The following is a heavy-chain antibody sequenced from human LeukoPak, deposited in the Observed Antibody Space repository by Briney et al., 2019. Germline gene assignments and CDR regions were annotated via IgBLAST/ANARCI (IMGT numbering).Heavy chain of an antibody. J-gene: IGHJ4*02. CDR3: GRLAHNAWYAIDF. D-gene: IGHD2-2*01. Sequence: GGSLRLSCAASGFTFSSYAMSWVRQAPGKGLEWLANILPDGSQKYYVDSVKGRFTISRDNPKNSLYLQINSLRADDTAVYYCGRLAHNAWYAIDFWGQGTLVTVSS. V-gene: IGHV3-7*01. CDR2: ILPDGSQK. CDR1: GFTFSSYA.